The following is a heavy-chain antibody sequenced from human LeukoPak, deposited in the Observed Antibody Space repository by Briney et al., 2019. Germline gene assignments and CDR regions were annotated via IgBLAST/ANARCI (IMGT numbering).Heavy chain of an antibody. CDR3: AGYGDWYYFDY. J-gene: IGHJ4*02. CDR2: IYHSGCT. CDR1: GYSISSGYY. D-gene: IGHD4-17*01. Sequence: SETLSLTCTVSGYSISSGYYWGWIRQPPGKGLEWIGSIYHSGCTYYNPSLKSRVTISVDTSKNQFSLKLSSVTAADTAVYYCAGYGDWYYFDYWGQGTLVTVSS. V-gene: IGHV4-38-2*02.